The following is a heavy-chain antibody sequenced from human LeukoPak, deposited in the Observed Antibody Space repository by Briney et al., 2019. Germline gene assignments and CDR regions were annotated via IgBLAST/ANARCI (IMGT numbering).Heavy chain of an antibody. CDR2: IYYSGST. CDR1: GGSISSYY. J-gene: IGHJ4*02. CDR3: ARDGRGYFDY. Sequence: SETLSLTCTVSGGSISSYYWSWIRQPPGKGLEWIGYIYYSGSTNHNPSLKSRVTISVDTSKNQSSLKLSSVTAADTAVYYCARDGRGYFDYWGQGTLVTVSS. V-gene: IGHV4-59*01.